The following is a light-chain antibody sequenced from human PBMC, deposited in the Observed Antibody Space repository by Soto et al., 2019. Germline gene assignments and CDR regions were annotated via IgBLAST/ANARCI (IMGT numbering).Light chain of an antibody. CDR1: NSYVGGYNY. Sequence: QSVLTHPASVSWSPGQSLTLALPGNNSYVGGYNYVSWYQQYPGKAPRLVISDVSNRPSGVSNRFSGSKSGNSASLTISGLQAEDEADYYCRSYTSSSTYVFGTGTKSPS. V-gene: IGLV2-14*01. CDR3: RSYTSSSTYV. J-gene: IGLJ1*01. CDR2: DVS.